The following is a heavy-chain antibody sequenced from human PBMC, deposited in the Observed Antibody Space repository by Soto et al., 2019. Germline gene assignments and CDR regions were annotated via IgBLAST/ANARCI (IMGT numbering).Heavy chain of an antibody. CDR3: ARGELTNYDY. J-gene: IGHJ4*02. Sequence: EVQLVESGGGLVQPGGSLRLSCTGSGFTFSAHSMNWVRQAPGKGLEWVSYSSSGTTIFYADSVKGRFTVSRDNARNSLYLQMNGLTDEVSAMYFCARGELTNYDYWGQGTLVTVSS. CDR1: GFTFSAHS. D-gene: IGHD1-26*01. V-gene: IGHV3-48*02. CDR2: SSSGTTI.